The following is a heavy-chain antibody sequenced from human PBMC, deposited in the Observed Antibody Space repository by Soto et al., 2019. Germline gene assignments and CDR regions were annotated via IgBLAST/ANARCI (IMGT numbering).Heavy chain of an antibody. V-gene: IGHV1-3*01. J-gene: IGHJ4*02. CDR1: GYTFTGYA. Sequence: ASVKVSCKASGYTFTGYAMHWVRQAPGQRLEWMGWINAGNGNTKYSQKFQGRVTITRDTSASTAYMELSSLRSEDTAVYDCARAVAVAADFDYWGQGNLVTFSS. D-gene: IGHD6-19*01. CDR2: INAGNGNT. CDR3: ARAVAVAADFDY.